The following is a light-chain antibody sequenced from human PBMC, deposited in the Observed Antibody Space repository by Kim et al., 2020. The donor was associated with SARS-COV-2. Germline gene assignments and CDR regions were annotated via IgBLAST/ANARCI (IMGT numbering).Light chain of an antibody. CDR1: QSISSY. V-gene: IGKV1-39*01. J-gene: IGKJ4*01. Sequence: DIQMTQSPSSLSASVGDRVTITCRASQSISSYLNWYQQKPGKAPKLLIYAASSLQSGVPSRFSGSGSGTDFTLTISSLQPEDFATYYCQHSYSTPLTFGVVTKVDIK. CDR2: AAS. CDR3: QHSYSTPLT.